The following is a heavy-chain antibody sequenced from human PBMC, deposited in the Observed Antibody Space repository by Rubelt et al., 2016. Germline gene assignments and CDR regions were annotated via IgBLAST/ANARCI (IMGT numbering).Heavy chain of an antibody. J-gene: IGHJ4*02. V-gene: IGHV3-21*01. CDR2: ISSSSSYI. Sequence: VQLVESGGGVVQPGGSLRLSCAASGFTFSSYGMHWVRQAPGKGLEWVSSISSSSSYIYYADSVKGRFTISRDNAKNSLYLQMNGLRAEDTAVYYCAREVTAVAASEFDYWGQGTLVTVSS. D-gene: IGHD6-19*01. CDR3: AREVTAVAASEFDY. CDR1: GFTFSSYG.